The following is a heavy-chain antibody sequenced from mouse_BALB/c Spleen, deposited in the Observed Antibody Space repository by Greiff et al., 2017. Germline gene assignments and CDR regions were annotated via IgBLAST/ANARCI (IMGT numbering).Heavy chain of an antibody. CDR1: GFAFSSYD. CDR3: ARIYYDYDQAWFAY. J-gene: IGHJ3*01. CDR2: ISSGGGST. Sequence: DVMLVESGGGLVKPGGSLKLSCAASGFAFSSYDMSWVRQTPEKRLEWVAYISSGGGSTYYPDTVKGRFTISRDNAKNTLYLQMSSLKSADTAMYYCARIYYDYDQAWFAYWGQGTLVTVSA. D-gene: IGHD2-4*01. V-gene: IGHV5-12-1*01.